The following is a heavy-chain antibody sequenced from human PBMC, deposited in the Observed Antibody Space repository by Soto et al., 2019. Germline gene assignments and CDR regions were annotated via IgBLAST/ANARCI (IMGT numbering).Heavy chain of an antibody. J-gene: IGHJ4*01. CDR1: GYSFTSYW. CDR2: IDPSDSYT. CDR3: AVSHYCGGDCQTPEFDY. V-gene: IGHV5-10-1*01. Sequence: GESLKISCKGSGYSFTSYWISWVRQMPGKGLEWMGRIDPSDSYTNYSPSFQGHVTISADKSISTAYLQWSSLNASDTAMYYYAVSHYCGGDCQTPEFDYWGLGTLVPVSS. D-gene: IGHD2-21*02.